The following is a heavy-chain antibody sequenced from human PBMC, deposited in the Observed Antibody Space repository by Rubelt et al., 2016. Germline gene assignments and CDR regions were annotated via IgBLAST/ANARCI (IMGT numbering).Heavy chain of an antibody. Sequence: QSGAEVKKPGASVKVSCKVSGYTLTELSMHWVRQAPGQGLEWMGRINPNSGGTNYAQKFQGRVTMTRDTSISTAYMELSRLRSDDTAVYYCASTNLKIVVVPAADYYYYGMDVWGQGTTVTVSS. CDR1: GYTLTELS. D-gene: IGHD2-2*01. V-gene: IGHV1-2*06. J-gene: IGHJ6*02. CDR3: ASTNLKIVVVPAADYYYYGMDV. CDR2: INPNSGGT.